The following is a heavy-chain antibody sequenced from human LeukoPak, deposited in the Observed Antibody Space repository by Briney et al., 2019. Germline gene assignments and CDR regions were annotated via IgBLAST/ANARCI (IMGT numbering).Heavy chain of an antibody. Sequence: GGSLRLSCAGSGFTFSTFWMHWVRQAPGKGLEWVSSISGSGGNTYYADSVKGRFTISRDYSKNTLYLQMNSLRTEETAVYYCARDLAWGAFDYWGQGTLVTVSS. CDR2: ISGSGGNT. J-gene: IGHJ4*02. D-gene: IGHD3-16*01. CDR1: GFTFSTFW. V-gene: IGHV3-23*01. CDR3: ARDLAWGAFDY.